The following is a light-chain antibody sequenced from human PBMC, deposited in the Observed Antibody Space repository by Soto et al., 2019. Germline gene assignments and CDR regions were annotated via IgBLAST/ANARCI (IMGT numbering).Light chain of an antibody. CDR3: CSSAGAFYV. J-gene: IGLJ1*01. V-gene: IGLV2-11*01. CDR1: SSDIGGHIS. Sequence: QSALTQPRSVSGSPGQSVTISCTGTSSDIGGHISVSWFQQHAGKAPKLMIYDFSKRPSGVPDRFSGSKSGNAASLTISGLQAEDEADYYCCSSAGAFYVFGTGTKLTVL. CDR2: DFS.